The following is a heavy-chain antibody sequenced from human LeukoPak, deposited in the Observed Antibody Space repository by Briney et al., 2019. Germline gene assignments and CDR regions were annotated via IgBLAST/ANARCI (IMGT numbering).Heavy chain of an antibody. Sequence: GGSLRLSCAASGFTFNNYAMSWVRQAPGKGLEWVSAISGSGGSTYYADSVKGRFTISRDNSKNTLYLQMNSLRAEGTAVYYCAKDPRTTVTYYYDYYMDVWGKGTTVTVSS. CDR3: AKDPRTTVTYYYDYYMDV. J-gene: IGHJ6*03. CDR2: ISGSGGST. V-gene: IGHV3-23*01. CDR1: GFTFNNYA. D-gene: IGHD4-17*01.